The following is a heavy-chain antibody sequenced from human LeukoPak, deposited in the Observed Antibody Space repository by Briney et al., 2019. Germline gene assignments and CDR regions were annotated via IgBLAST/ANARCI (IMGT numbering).Heavy chain of an antibody. CDR3: ARGPLGYCSSSSCHGPDY. J-gene: IGHJ4*02. CDR1: GDSFSGFY. D-gene: IGHD2-2*01. Sequence: SETLSLTCAVYGDSFSGFYWSWIRQPPGKGLEWIGEINHSGSTSYNLSLKSRVTISADTSKDQFSLRLRSVTAADTAVYYCARGPLGYCSSSSCHGPDYWGQGTLVTVSS. CDR2: INHSGST. V-gene: IGHV4-34*01.